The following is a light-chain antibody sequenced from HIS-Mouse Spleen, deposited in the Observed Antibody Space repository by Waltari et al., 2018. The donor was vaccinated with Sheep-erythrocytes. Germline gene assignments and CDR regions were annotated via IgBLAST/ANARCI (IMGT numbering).Light chain of an antibody. CDR3: CSYAGSYNHV. V-gene: IGLV2-11*01. J-gene: IGLJ1*01. CDR2: DVS. CDR1: SSDIGVYNY. Sequence: QSALTQPRSVSGSPGQSVTISCTGTSSDIGVYNYVSWYQQHPGKPPKLMIYDVSKRPSGVPDGFSGSKSGNTASLTISGLQAEDEADYYCCSYAGSYNHVFATGTKVTVL.